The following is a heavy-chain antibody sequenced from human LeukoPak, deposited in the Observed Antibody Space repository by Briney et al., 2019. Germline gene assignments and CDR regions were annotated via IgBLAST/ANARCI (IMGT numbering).Heavy chain of an antibody. J-gene: IGHJ5*02. CDR1: GFSFSSYG. D-gene: IGHD2-15*01. V-gene: IGHV3-30*18. CDR2: ISDDGSNK. Sequence: GGSLRLSCAASGFSFSSYGMHWVRQAPGKGLEWVAVISDDGSNKYYADSVKGRFTISRDNSKNTLYLQMNSLRAEDTAVYYCAKTPDVVVAATDNWFDPWGQGTLVTVSS. CDR3: AKTPDVVVAATDNWFDP.